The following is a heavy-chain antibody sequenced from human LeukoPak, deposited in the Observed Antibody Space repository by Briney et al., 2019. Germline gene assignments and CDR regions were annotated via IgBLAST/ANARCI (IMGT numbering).Heavy chain of an antibody. V-gene: IGHV3-30*18. CDR2: ISYDGSNK. CDR3: AKDLRYYDSSGYLDY. D-gene: IGHD3-22*01. Sequence: GRSLRLSRAASGFTFSSYGMHWARQAPGKGLEWVAVISYDGSNKYYADSVKGRFTISRDNSKNTLYLQMNSLRAEDTAVYYCAKDLRYYDSSGYLDYWGQGTLVTVSS. CDR1: GFTFSSYG. J-gene: IGHJ4*02.